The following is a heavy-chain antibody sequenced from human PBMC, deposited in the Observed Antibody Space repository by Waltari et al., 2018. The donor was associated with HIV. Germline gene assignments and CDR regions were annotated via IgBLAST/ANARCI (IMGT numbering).Heavy chain of an antibody. J-gene: IGHJ4*02. CDR3: AKDRQKIGYYDILTGYLDY. V-gene: IGHV3-30*18. Sequence: QVQLVASGGGVVQPRRSLRLSCAASGFTFSRYGMHWVRPAPGKGLEWVAVISYDGSNKYYADSVKGRFTISRDNSKNTLYPQMNSLRAEDTAVYYCAKDRQKIGYYDILTGYLDYWGQGTLVTVSS. CDR1: GFTFSRYG. CDR2: ISYDGSNK. D-gene: IGHD3-9*01.